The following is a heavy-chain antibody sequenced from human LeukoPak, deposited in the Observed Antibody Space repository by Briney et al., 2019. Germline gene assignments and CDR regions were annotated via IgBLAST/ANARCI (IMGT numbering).Heavy chain of an antibody. CDR2: IIPIFGTA. J-gene: IGHJ3*02. CDR3: ARDRGTTFDAFDI. V-gene: IGHV1-69*05. CDR1: GGTFSSYA. D-gene: IGHD1-14*01. Sequence: ASVKVSCKAPGGTFSSYAISWVRQAPGQGLEWMGGIIPIFGTASYAQKFQGRVTITTDESTSTAYMELSSLRSEDTAVYYCARDRGTTFDAFDIWGQGTMVTVSS.